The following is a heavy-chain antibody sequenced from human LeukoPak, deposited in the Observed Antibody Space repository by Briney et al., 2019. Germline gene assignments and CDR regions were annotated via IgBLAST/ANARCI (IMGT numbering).Heavy chain of an antibody. D-gene: IGHD2-15*01. CDR1: EFAFGSYA. CDR3: ASHRGYCSGGTRYSAFFDY. V-gene: IGHV3-23*01. CDR2: ISDSGDNT. J-gene: IGHJ4*02. Sequence: GGSLRLSCAASEFAFGSYAMTWVRQAPGKGPEWVAAISDSGDNTYYTESMRGRFTISRDNSKNTLYLQMNSLRAEDTAVYYCASHRGYCSGGTRYSAFFDYWGQGTLVTVSS.